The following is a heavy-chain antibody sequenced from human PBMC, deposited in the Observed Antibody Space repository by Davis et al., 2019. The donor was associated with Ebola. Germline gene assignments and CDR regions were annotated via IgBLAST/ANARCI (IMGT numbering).Heavy chain of an antibody. D-gene: IGHD2-2*01. CDR3: ARGGIVVVPAARRRNWYFDL. CDR2: INHSGST. V-gene: IGHV4-34*01. J-gene: IGHJ2*01. Sequence: PSETLSLTCAVYGGSFSGYYWSWIRQPPGKGLEWIGEINHSGSTNYNPSLKSRVTISVDTSKNQFSLKLSSVTAADTAVYYCARGGIVVVPAARRRNWYFDLWGRGTLVTVSS. CDR1: GGSFSGYY.